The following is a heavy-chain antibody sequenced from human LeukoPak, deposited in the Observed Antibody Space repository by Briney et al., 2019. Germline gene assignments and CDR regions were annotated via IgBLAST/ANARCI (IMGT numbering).Heavy chain of an antibody. V-gene: IGHV3-21*01. D-gene: IGHD3-22*01. J-gene: IGHJ5*02. CDR2: ISSSSSYI. Sequence: GGSLRLSCAASGFTFSSYSMNWVRQAPGKGLEWVSSISSSSSYIYYADSVKGRFTISRDNAKNSLYLQMNSLRAEDTAVYYCARSSSDPNWFDPWGQGTLVTVSS. CDR1: GFTFSSYS. CDR3: ARSSSDPNWFDP.